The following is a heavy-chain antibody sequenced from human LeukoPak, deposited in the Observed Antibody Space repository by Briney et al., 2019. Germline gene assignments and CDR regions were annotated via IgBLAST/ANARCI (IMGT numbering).Heavy chain of an antibody. CDR1: GFTVSSNY. V-gene: IGHV3-53*01. Sequence: GGSLRLSCAASGFTVSSNYMSWVRQAPGKGLEWVSVIYSGGNTYYADSVKGRFTISRDNAKNSLYLQMNSLRAEDTAVVRGKPRRNTDYYYYYYMDVWGKGTTVTISS. CDR2: IYSGGNT. CDR3: KPRRNTDYYYYYYMDV. J-gene: IGHJ6*03. D-gene: IGHD3-10*02.